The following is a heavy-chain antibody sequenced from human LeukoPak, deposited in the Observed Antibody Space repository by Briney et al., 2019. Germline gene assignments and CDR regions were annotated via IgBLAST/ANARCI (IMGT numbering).Heavy chain of an antibody. V-gene: IGHV3-21*01. J-gene: IGHJ4*02. CDR3: AREIQERGSLYDFWSGYDFDY. Sequence: GGSLRLSRAASGFTFSSYSMNWVRQAPGKGLEWVSSISSSSSYIYYADSVKGRFTISRDNAKNSLYLQMNSLRAEDTAVYYCAREIQERGSLYDFWSGYDFDYWGQGTLVTVSS. D-gene: IGHD3-3*01. CDR2: ISSSSSYI. CDR1: GFTFSSYS.